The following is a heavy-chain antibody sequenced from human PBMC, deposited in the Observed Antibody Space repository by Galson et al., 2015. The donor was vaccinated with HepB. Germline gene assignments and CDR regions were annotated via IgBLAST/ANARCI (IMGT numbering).Heavy chain of an antibody. CDR2: IDPSDSYT. D-gene: IGHD6-19*01. CDR1: GYSFTSYW. J-gene: IGHJ4*02. V-gene: IGHV5-10-1*01. CDR3: ARLDPYSSGWYYYDY. Sequence: QSGAEVKKPGESLRISCKGSGYSFTSYWISWVRQMPGKGLEWMGGIDPSDSYTNYSPSFQGHVTISADKSISTAYLQWSGLKASDTAMYYCARLDPYSSGWYYYDYWGQGTLVTVSS.